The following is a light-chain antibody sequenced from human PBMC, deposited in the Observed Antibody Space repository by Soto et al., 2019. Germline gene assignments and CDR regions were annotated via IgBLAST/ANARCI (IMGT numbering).Light chain of an antibody. CDR3: LQDYNYPWT. J-gene: IGKJ1*01. Sequence: AIQMTQPPSSLSASVGDRVTITCRASQGIRNDLGWYQQKPGKAPKLLIYAPSSLQSGVPSRFSGSGSGTDFTLNISSLQPEDFGTYYCLQDYNYPWTFGQGTKVEIK. V-gene: IGKV1-6*01. CDR1: QGIRND. CDR2: APS.